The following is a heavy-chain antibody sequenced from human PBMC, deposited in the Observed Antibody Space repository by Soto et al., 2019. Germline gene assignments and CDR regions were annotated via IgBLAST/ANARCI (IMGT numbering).Heavy chain of an antibody. CDR1: GFTLRSYA. J-gene: IGHJ6*02. Sequence: QVQLVESGGGVVQPGRSLRISCAASGFTLRSYAMHWVRQAPGKGLEWVAVISYAGSNQYYADSVKGRFTLTRDNSKKTVDLQMNSLRPDDTAVYYCARSPSYYGIDVWGQGTTVTVSS. CDR2: ISYAGSNQ. CDR3: ARSPSYYGIDV. V-gene: IGHV3-30*04.